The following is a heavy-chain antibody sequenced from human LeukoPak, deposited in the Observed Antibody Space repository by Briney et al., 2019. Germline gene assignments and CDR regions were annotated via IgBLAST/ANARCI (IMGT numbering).Heavy chain of an antibody. J-gene: IGHJ4*02. D-gene: IGHD2-15*01. CDR2: IRSKAYGGTT. CDR3: TRTRFRARGSWDY. CDR1: GFTFGGYG. Sequence: PGGSLRLSCAGSGFTFGGYGMHWFRQAPGKGLEWVGFIRSKAYGGTTEYAASVKGRFTISRDDSKSIAYLQMNSLKTEDTAVYYCTRTRFRARGSWDYWGQGTLVTVSS. V-gene: IGHV3-49*03.